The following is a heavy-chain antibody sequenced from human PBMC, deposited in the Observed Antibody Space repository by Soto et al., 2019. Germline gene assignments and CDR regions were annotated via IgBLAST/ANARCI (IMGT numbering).Heavy chain of an antibody. CDR3: AADGIAARLEYFQH. Sequence: ESGGGLVQPGGSLRLSCAASGFTFSSYWMSWVRQAPGKGLEWVANIKQDGSEKYYVDSVKGRFTISRDNAKNSLYLQMNSLRAEDTAVYYCAADGIAARLEYFQHWGQGTLVTVSS. D-gene: IGHD6-6*01. V-gene: IGHV3-7*01. J-gene: IGHJ1*01. CDR2: IKQDGSEK. CDR1: GFTFSSYW.